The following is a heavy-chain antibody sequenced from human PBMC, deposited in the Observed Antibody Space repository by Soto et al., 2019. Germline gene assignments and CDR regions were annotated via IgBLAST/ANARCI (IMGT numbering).Heavy chain of an antibody. CDR3: AAAFDVVVTALYYYYGMDV. D-gene: IGHD2-21*02. J-gene: IGHJ6*02. Sequence: SETLSLTCTVSGDSISSGDYYWSWIRQPPGKGLEWIGCIYYSGNTYYNPSLKRRFSISVDTSKNQFSLQLSSVTVADTAVYYCAAAFDVVVTALYYYYGMDVWGQGTTVTVSS. CDR1: GDSISSGDYY. CDR2: IYYSGNT. V-gene: IGHV4-30-4*01.